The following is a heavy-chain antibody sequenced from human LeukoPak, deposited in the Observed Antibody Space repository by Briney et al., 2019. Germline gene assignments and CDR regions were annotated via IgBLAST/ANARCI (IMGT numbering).Heavy chain of an antibody. CDR3: ASDRIAVAGYFDY. CDR1: GFTFSSYW. CDR2: IKQGGSEK. D-gene: IGHD6-19*01. Sequence: GGSLRLSCAASGFTFSSYWMSWVRQAPGKGLEWVANIKQGGSEKYYVDSVKGRFTISRDNAKNSLYLQMNSLRAEDTAVYYCASDRIAVAGYFDYWGQGTLVTVSS. J-gene: IGHJ4*02. V-gene: IGHV3-7*01.